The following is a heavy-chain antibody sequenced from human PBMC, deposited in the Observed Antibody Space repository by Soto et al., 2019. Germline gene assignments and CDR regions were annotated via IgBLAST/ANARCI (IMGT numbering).Heavy chain of an antibody. J-gene: IGHJ4*02. Sequence: SETLSLTCTVSGGSVTSYYWSWIRQPPGKGMEWIGYLYYSGSTSYNPSLKSRVTMSVDMSKNQFSLTLTSVTAADTAVYYCARVDHRGYFSVLTDFWGQGILVTVS. CDR1: GGSVTSYY. V-gene: IGHV4-59*02. CDR2: LYYSGST. CDR3: ARVDHRGYFSVLTDF. D-gene: IGHD3-10*02.